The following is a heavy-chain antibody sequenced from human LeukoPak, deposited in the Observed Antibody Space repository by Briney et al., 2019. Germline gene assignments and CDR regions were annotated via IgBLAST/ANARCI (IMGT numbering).Heavy chain of an antibody. CDR2: IYYSGST. CDR1: GGSISSSSYY. CDR3: ARGGVGATSYYYYMGV. J-gene: IGHJ6*03. Sequence: SETLSLTCTVSGGSISSSSYYWGWIRQPPGKGLEWIGSIYYSGSTYYNPSLKSRVTISVDTSKNQFSLKLSSVTAADTAVYYCARGGVGATSYYYYMGVWGKGTTVTVSS. D-gene: IGHD1-26*01. V-gene: IGHV4-39*07.